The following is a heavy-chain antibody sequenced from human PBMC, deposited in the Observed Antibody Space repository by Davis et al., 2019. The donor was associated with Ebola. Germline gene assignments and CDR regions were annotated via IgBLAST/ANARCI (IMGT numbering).Heavy chain of an antibody. Sequence: PGGSLRLSCAALGFTFADYAMHWVRQAPGKGLEWVSLISGDGGSTYYADPVKGRFTISRDNSKNSRYLQMNSLRTEDTALYYCANDQNWNDGGWFDPWGQGTLVTVSS. V-gene: IGHV3-43*02. CDR3: ANDQNWNDGGWFDP. CDR1: GFTFADYA. D-gene: IGHD1-1*01. CDR2: ISGDGGST. J-gene: IGHJ5*02.